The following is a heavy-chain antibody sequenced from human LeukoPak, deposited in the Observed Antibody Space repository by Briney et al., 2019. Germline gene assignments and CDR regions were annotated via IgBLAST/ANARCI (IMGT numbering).Heavy chain of an antibody. J-gene: IGHJ4*02. Sequence: GGSLRLPCAASGFTLNSYGMYWVRQAPHKGLEWVAFIRYDGSNKYYADSVKGRFTISRDNSKNTLYLQMNSLRVEDTAVYYCAKLAKYFYGAETFYFFEHWGQGTPVTASS. CDR2: IRYDGSNK. CDR3: AKLAKYFYGAETFYFFEH. D-gene: IGHD3-10*01. V-gene: IGHV3-30*02. CDR1: GFTLNSYG.